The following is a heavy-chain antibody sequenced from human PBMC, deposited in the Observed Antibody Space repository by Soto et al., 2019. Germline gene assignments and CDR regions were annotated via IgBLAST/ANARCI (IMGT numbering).Heavy chain of an antibody. J-gene: IGHJ6*02. Sequence: TGGSLRLSCAASGFTFDDYAMHWVRQAPGKGLEWVSGISWNSGSIGYADSVKGRFTISRDNAKNALYLQMNSLRAEDTALYYCAKDSVSATVTTSYYYYGMDVWGQGTTVTVSS. D-gene: IGHD4-17*01. V-gene: IGHV3-9*01. CDR1: GFTFDDYA. CDR2: ISWNSGSI. CDR3: AKDSVSATVTTSYYYYGMDV.